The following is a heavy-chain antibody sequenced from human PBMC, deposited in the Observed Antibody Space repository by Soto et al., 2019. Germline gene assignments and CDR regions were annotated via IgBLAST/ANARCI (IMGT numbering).Heavy chain of an antibody. J-gene: IGHJ6*02. CDR2: ISGSGGSK. Sequence: GGSLRLSCAASGFTFSSYAMSWVRQAPGKGLEWVSAISGSGGSKYYADSVKGRFTISRDNSKNTLYLQMNSLRAEDTAVYSCAKVVAARPEYYYYYGMDVWGQGTTVTVSS. D-gene: IGHD6-6*01. CDR3: AKVVAARPEYYYYYGMDV. V-gene: IGHV3-23*01. CDR1: GFTFSSYA.